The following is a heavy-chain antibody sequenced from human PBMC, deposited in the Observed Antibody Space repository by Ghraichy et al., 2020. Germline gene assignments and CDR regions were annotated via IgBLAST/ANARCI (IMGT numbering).Heavy chain of an antibody. V-gene: IGHV4-59*01. Sequence: SQTLSLTCTVSGGSISSFYWSWIRQPPGRGLEWIGCIYYSGSTNYNPSLKSRVTISADTSKNQFSLRLTSVTAADTAVYYCARLIRYSGSFPTERPFDYWGQGTLVTVSS. CDR2: IYYSGST. D-gene: IGHD1-26*01. J-gene: IGHJ4*02. CDR3: ARLIRYSGSFPTERPFDY. CDR1: GGSISSFY.